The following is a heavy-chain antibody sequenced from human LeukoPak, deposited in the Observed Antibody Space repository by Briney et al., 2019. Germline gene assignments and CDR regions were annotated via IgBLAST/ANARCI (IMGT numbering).Heavy chain of an antibody. V-gene: IGHV3-23*01. Sequence: GGSLRLSCAASGFTFSTYGMSWVRQPPGKGLEWVSGISGSGGSTHYADSVKGRFTISRDNSENTLYLQMNRLRAEDTARYYCAKDRQQLANLDYWGQGTLVTVSS. D-gene: IGHD6-13*01. CDR3: AKDRQQLANLDY. CDR2: ISGSGGST. CDR1: GFTFSTYG. J-gene: IGHJ4*02.